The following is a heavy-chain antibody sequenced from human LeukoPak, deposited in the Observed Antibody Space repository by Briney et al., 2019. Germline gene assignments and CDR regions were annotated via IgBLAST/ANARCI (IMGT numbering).Heavy chain of an antibody. CDR2: IHYSGST. Sequence: SQTLSLTCTVSGGSISSGDYYWSWIRQPPGKGLEWIGYIHYSGSTYYNPSLNSRVIISLDPSKRQFSLKLSSVTAADTAVYYCARDSAQVATIDYWGKGTTVTVSS. D-gene: IGHD5-24*01. J-gene: IGHJ6*04. CDR1: GGSISSGDYY. CDR3: ARDSAQVATIDY. V-gene: IGHV4-30-4*01.